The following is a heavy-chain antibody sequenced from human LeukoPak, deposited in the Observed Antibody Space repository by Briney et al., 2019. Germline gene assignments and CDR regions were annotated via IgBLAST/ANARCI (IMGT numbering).Heavy chain of an antibody. D-gene: IGHD1-1*01. J-gene: IGHJ5*02. CDR2: IYYSGST. CDR3: TRDRLQLQS. V-gene: IGHV4-59*01. CDR1: GGSISSYY. Sequence: SETLSLTCTVSGGSISSYYWSWIRQPPGKGLEWIGYIYYSGSTNYNPSLKSRVTISVDTSKNQFSLKLSSVTAADTAVYYCTRDRLQLQSWGQGTLVTVSS.